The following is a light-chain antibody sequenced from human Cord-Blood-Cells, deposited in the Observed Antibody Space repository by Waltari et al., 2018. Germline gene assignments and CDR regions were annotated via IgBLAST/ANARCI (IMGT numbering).Light chain of an antibody. J-gene: IGLJ2*01. CDR2: QDS. CDR3: QAWDSSTANVV. Sequence: SYELTQPPSVSVSPGQTASITCSGDKLGDRDACWYPQKPGQSPVLVIYQDSKRPSGIPERFSGSNSGNTATLTISGTQAMDEADYYCQAWDSSTANVVFGGGTKLTVL. V-gene: IGLV3-1*01. CDR1: KLGDRD.